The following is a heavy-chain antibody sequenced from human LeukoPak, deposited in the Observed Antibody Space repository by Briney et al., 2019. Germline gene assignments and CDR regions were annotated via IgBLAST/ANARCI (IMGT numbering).Heavy chain of an antibody. Sequence: GSGPTLVNPTQTLTLTCTFSGFSLSTSGMCVSWIRQPPGRALEWLARIDWDDDKYYSTSLKTRLTISKDTSKNQVVLTMTNMDPVDTATYYCARSRYSNPGLNFDYWGQGTLVTVSS. D-gene: IGHD4-11*01. CDR1: GFSLSTSGMC. V-gene: IGHV2-70*11. J-gene: IGHJ4*02. CDR2: IDWDDDK. CDR3: ARSRYSNPGLNFDY.